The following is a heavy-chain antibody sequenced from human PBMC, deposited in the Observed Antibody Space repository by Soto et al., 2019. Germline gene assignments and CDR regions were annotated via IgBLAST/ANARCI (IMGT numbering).Heavy chain of an antibody. CDR3: ASGGVDVVATSAFDY. CDR2: IIPIIGTA. CDR1: GGTFNNYA. V-gene: IGHV1-69*01. D-gene: IGHD5-12*01. Sequence: QVQLVQSGAEVKKPGSSVKVSCKASGGTFNNYAISWVRQAPGQGLEWMGGIIPIIGTADYAHKFQGRLAISADESTGTTFMELSSLRSEDTALYYCASGGVDVVATSAFDYWGHGTLVTVSS. J-gene: IGHJ4*01.